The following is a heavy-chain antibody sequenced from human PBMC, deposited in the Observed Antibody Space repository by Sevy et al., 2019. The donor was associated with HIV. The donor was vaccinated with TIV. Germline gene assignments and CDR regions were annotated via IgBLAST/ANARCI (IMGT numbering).Heavy chain of an antibody. CDR2: ISFDASNK. CDR1: GFTFSRYS. V-gene: IGHV3-30*04. CDR3: ALERLSSDVAEYFQN. J-gene: IGHJ1*01. D-gene: IGHD1-1*01. Sequence: GGSLRLYCAASGFTFSRYSMHWVRQAPGKGLECVATISFDASNKQYADSVKGRFTISRDNFQNSLFLQMNSLRPEDTAVYYCALERLSSDVAEYFQNWGQGTLVTVSS.